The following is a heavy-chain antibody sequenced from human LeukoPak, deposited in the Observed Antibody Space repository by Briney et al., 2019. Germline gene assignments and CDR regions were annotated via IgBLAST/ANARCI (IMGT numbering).Heavy chain of an antibody. Sequence: SETLSLTCTVSAYSISSGYYWSWIRQPAGKGLEWIGYIYYSGSTNYNPSRKSRVTISLDTSKDQFSLKLSSVPAADTAVYYCARDRFGWFGGPTLYYYYYYMDVWGKGTTVTVSS. CDR3: ARDRFGWFGGPTLYYYYYYMDV. J-gene: IGHJ6*03. D-gene: IGHD3-10*01. V-gene: IGHV4-61*01. CDR1: AYSISSGYY. CDR2: IYYSGST.